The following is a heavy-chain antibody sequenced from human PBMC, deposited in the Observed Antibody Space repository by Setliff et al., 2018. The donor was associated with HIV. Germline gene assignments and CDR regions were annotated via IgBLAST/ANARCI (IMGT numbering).Heavy chain of an antibody. V-gene: IGHV3-30*06. J-gene: IGHJ4*02. CDR2: IWFDGINK. CDR1: GFTFSSYA. D-gene: IGHD3-3*01. CDR3: ARERLRFLEWLPLDY. Sequence: GGSLRLSCAASGFTFSSYAMHWVRQAPGKGLEWVAVIWFDGINKYYADSVKGRFTISRDNSKNTLYLQMNSLRAEDTAVYYCARERLRFLEWLPLDYWGQGTLVTVSS.